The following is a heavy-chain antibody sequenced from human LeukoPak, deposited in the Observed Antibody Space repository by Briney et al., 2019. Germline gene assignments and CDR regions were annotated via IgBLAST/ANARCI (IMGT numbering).Heavy chain of an antibody. Sequence: SETLSLTCTVSGGSISSYYWSWIRQPPGKGLEWIGYIYYSGSTYYNPSLKSRVTISVDTSKNQFSLKLSSVTAADTAVYYCARDRYYYDSSGYGNWFDPWGQGTLVTVSS. D-gene: IGHD3-22*01. CDR1: GGSISSYY. CDR2: IYYSGST. J-gene: IGHJ5*02. V-gene: IGHV4-59*01. CDR3: ARDRYYYDSSGYGNWFDP.